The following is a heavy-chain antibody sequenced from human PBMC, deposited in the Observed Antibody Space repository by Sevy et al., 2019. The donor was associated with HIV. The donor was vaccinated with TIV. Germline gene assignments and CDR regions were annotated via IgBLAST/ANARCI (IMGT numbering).Heavy chain of an antibody. Sequence: GGSLRLSCAASGFTFGNYAIHWVRQAPGKGLEWVAIISFDGRNEHYADSVKGRFTISRDNSKNTVYLQMTRLRTEDTAVYYCARDRCTDGVCFRSGYFDYWGQGTLVTVSS. CDR2: ISFDGRNE. CDR3: ARDRCTDGVCFRSGYFDY. D-gene: IGHD2-8*01. J-gene: IGHJ4*01. V-gene: IGHV3-30*04. CDR1: GFTFGNYA.